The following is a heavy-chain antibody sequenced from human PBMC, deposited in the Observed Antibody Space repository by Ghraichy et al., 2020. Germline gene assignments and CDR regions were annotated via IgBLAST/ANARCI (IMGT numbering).Heavy chain of an antibody. V-gene: IGHV4-34*01. J-gene: IGHJ5*02. CDR3: ARGRRVWLQTFKAAVANWFDP. CDR1: GGSFSGYY. Sequence: SETLSLTCAVYGGSFSGYYWSWIRQPPGKGLEWIGEINHSGSTNYNPSLKSRVTISVDTSKNQFSLKLSSVTAADTAVYYCARGRRVWLQTFKAAVANWFDPWGQGTLVTVSS. D-gene: IGHD5-24*01. CDR2: INHSGST.